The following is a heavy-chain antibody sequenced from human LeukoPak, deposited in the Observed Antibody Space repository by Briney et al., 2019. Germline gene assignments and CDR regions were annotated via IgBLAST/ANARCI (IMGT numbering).Heavy chain of an antibody. Sequence: PGRSLRLSCAASGFTFSSYAMHWVRQAPGKGLEWVAVISYDGSNKYYADSVKGRFTISRDNSKNTLYLQMNSLRAEDTAVYYCARALGTVRFDPWGQGTLVTVSS. CDR3: ARALGTVRFDP. CDR2: ISYDGSNK. CDR1: GFTFSSYA. D-gene: IGHD3-16*02. V-gene: IGHV3-30-3*01. J-gene: IGHJ5*02.